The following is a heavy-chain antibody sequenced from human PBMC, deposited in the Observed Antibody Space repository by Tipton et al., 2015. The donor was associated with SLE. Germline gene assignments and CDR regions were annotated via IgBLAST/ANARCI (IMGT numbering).Heavy chain of an antibody. CDR2: IYYSGST. Sequence: LRLSCAVYGGSFSGYYWGWIRQPPGKGLEWIGSIYYSGSTNYNPSLKSRVTISVDTSKNQFSLKLSSVTAADTAVYYCARDRMVAPFNFDYWGQGTLVTVSS. J-gene: IGHJ4*02. D-gene: IGHD2-8*01. V-gene: IGHV4-34*01. CDR1: GGSFSGYY. CDR3: ARDRMVAPFNFDY.